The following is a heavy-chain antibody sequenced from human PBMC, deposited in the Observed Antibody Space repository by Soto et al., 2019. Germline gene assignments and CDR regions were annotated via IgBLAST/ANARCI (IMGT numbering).Heavy chain of an antibody. D-gene: IGHD1-1*01. CDR2: IYYSGST. Sequence: QLQLQESGPGLVKPSETLSLTCTVSGGSISSYYWSWIRQPPVKGLELIGYIYYSGSTNYNPSLKSRVTISVDTYKSQFSLKLNSVTAADTAVYYCAQGSTRPARWGQGTLVTVSA. V-gene: IGHV4-59*01. CDR1: GGSISSYY. CDR3: AQGSTRPAR. J-gene: IGHJ4*02.